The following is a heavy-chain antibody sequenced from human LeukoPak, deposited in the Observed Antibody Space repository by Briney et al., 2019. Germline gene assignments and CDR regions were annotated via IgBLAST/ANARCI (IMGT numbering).Heavy chain of an antibody. V-gene: IGHV3-33*06. CDR1: GFTLSRYG. CDR3: AKHGPVPGVGYSAFDY. Sequence: GRSLRLSCAASGFTLSRYGMHWVRQAPGKGLEWVADLWSDGNNKYYAASVKGRFTISRDNSKNTLYLQMNSLRAEDTAVYYCAKHGPVPGVGYSAFDYWGQGTLVAVSS. D-gene: IGHD2-15*01. CDR2: LWSDGNNK. J-gene: IGHJ4*02.